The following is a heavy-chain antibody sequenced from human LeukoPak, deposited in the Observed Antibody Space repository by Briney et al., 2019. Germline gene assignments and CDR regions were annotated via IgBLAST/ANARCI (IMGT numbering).Heavy chain of an antibody. V-gene: IGHV3-21*01. Sequence: PGGSPRLSCAASGFTFSSYSMNWVRQAPGKGLEWVSSISSSSSYIYYADSVKGRFTISRDNAKNSLYLQMNSLRAEDTAVYYCIRLGGYGPYFDYWGQGTLVTVSS. J-gene: IGHJ4*02. D-gene: IGHD5-12*01. CDR3: IRLGGYGPYFDY. CDR2: ISSSSSYI. CDR1: GFTFSSYS.